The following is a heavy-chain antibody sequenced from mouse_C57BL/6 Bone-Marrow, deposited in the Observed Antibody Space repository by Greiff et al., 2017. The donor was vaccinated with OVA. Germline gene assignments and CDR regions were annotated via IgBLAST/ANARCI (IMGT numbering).Heavy chain of an antibody. CDR3: ARDDGYYGAY. Sequence: EVQLKESGGDLVKPGGSLKLSCAASGFTFSSYGMSWVRQTPDTRLEWVATISSGGSYTYYPDSVKGRFTISRYNAKNTLYLQMSSLKSEDTAMYYCARDDGYYGAYWGQGTLVTVSA. D-gene: IGHD2-3*01. CDR1: GFTFSSYG. J-gene: IGHJ3*01. CDR2: ISSGGSYT. V-gene: IGHV5-6*01.